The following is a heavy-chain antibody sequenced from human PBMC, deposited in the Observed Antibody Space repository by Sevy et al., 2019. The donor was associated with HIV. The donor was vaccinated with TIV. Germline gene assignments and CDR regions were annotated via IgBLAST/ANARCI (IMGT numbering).Heavy chain of an antibody. CDR3: AKGGRGLELRNYYYRAMDV. D-gene: IGHD1-7*01. V-gene: IGHV3-9*01. CDR2: ISWNGSST. J-gene: IGHJ6*02. Sequence: SLKISCAASGFTFDDSAMHWVRQAPGKGLEWVSGISWNGSSTGYVASVRGRFTISRDNAKKFLYLQMNSLRDEDTALYYCAKGGRGLELRNYYYRAMDVWGQGTTVTVSS. CDR1: GFTFDDSA.